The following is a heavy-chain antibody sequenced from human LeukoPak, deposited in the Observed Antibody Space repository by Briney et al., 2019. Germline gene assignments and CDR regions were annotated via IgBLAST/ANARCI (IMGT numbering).Heavy chain of an antibody. J-gene: IGHJ4*02. CDR2: INHSGST. CDR3: ASRGTQYYFDY. CDR1: GRSFSGYY. D-gene: IGHD1-1*01. Sequence: PSETLSLTCAVYGRSFSGYYWSWIRQPPGKGLEWIGEINHSGSTNYNPSLKSRVTISVDTSKNQFSLKLSSVTAADTAVYYCASRGTQYYFDYWGQGTLVTVSS. V-gene: IGHV4-34*01.